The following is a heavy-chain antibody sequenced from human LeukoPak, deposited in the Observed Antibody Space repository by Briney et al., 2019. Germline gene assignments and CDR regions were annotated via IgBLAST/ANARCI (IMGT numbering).Heavy chain of an antibody. CDR3: ARASAGLFDY. CDR1: GGSFSGYY. D-gene: IGHD6-13*01. Sequence: SETLSLTCAVYGGSFSGYYWSWIRQHPGKGLEWIGYIYYSGSTYYNPSLKSRVTISVDTSKNQFSLKLSSVTAADTAVYYCARASAGLFDYWGQGTLVTVSS. J-gene: IGHJ4*02. V-gene: IGHV4-31*11. CDR2: IYYSGST.